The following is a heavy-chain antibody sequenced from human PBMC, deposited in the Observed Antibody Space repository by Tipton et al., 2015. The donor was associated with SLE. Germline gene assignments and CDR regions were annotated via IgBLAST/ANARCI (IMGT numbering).Heavy chain of an antibody. J-gene: IGHJ4*02. V-gene: IGHV3-11*01. CDR2: ISSTGNTI. CDR1: GFILRDYY. CDR3: ARGEVPVSYFDY. Sequence: SLRLSCAASGFILRDYYMSWIRQAPGKGLEWVSYISSTGNTIYADSVKGRFTLSRDNAENSLSVHMNSLRAEDTAVYYCARGEVPVSYFDYWGQGTLVTVSS.